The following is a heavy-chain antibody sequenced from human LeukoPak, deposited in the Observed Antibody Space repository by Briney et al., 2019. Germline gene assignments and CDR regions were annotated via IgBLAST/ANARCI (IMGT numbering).Heavy chain of an antibody. CDR2: ISSSGSTI. CDR1: GFTFSSYE. D-gene: IGHD6-19*01. Sequence: GGSLRLSCAASGFTFSSYEMNWVRQAPGKGLEWVSYISSSGSTIYYADSVKGRFTISRGNAKNSLYLQMNSLRAEDTAVYYCARDLAVAGNMWGQGTLVTVSS. V-gene: IGHV3-48*03. J-gene: IGHJ4*02. CDR3: ARDLAVAGNM.